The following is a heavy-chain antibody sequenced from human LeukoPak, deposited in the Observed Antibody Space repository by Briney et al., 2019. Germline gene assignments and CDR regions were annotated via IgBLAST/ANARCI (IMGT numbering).Heavy chain of an antibody. Sequence: GASVKVSCKASGYTFTSYGISWVRQAPGQGLEWMGWINPNSGGTNYAQKFQGRVTMTRDTSISTAYMELSRLRSDDTAVYYCATVDTDDYWGQGTLVTVSS. V-gene: IGHV1-2*02. CDR2: INPNSGGT. D-gene: IGHD5-18*01. CDR3: ATVDTDDY. J-gene: IGHJ4*02. CDR1: GYTFTSYG.